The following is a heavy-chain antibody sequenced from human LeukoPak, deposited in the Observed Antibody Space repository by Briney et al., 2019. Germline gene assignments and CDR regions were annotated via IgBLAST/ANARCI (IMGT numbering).Heavy chain of an antibody. CDR2: ISGSGGST. CDR3: ARLWFGEGGIDY. V-gene: IGHV3-23*01. J-gene: IGHJ4*02. Sequence: PPRGSLRLSCAASGFTFSSYAMSWVRQAPGKGLEWVSAISGSGGSTYYADSVKGRFTISRDNSKNTLYLQMNSLRAEDTAVYYCARLWFGEGGIDYWGQGTLVTVSS. CDR1: GFTFSSYA. D-gene: IGHD3-10*01.